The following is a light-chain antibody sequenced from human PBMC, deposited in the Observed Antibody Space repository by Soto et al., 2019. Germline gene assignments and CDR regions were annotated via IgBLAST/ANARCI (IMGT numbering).Light chain of an antibody. CDR1: QSIGSW. CDR3: QHTWT. J-gene: IGKJ1*01. V-gene: IGKV1-5*03. Sequence: DTQMTQSPSTLSASVGDRVTITCRASQSIGSWLAWYQQKPGKAPKLLIYKASSLESGVPSRFSGSGSGTEFTLTISSLQPDDFATYYCQHTWTFGQGTKVDIK. CDR2: KAS.